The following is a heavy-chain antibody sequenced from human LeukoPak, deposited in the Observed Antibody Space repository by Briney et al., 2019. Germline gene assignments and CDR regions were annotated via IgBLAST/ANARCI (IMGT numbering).Heavy chain of an antibody. Sequence: GGSLRLSCAPSGFSFDDYGLTWVRQAPGKGLEWVSGINWNGDSTDYADSVKGRFTISRDNAKNSLYLQMNSLRDEDTAVYFCARDRSYGGYWPDAFDFWGQGTMVTVSS. CDR2: INWNGDST. V-gene: IGHV3-20*04. D-gene: IGHD4-23*01. J-gene: IGHJ3*01. CDR3: ARDRSYGGYWPDAFDF. CDR1: GFSFDDYG.